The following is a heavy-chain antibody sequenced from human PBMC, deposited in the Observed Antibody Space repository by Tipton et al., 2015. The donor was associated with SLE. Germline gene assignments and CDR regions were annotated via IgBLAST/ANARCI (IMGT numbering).Heavy chain of an antibody. CDR2: IYYSGST. CDR1: GGSISSHY. CDR3: AREREVLHFFDY. V-gene: IGHV4-59*11. Sequence: TLSLTCTVSGGSISSHYWSWIRQPPGKGLECIGYIYYSGSTNYNPSLKSRVTISVDTSKNQFSLKLSSVTAADTAVYYCAREREVLHFFDYWGQGTLVTASS. D-gene: IGHD1-26*01. J-gene: IGHJ4*02.